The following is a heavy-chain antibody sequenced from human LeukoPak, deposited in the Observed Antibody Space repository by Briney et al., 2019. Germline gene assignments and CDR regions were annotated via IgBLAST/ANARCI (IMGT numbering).Heavy chain of an antibody. Sequence: SVKVSCKASGGTFSSYAIIWVRQAPGQGLEWMGRIIPILGIANYAQKFQGRVTITADKSTSTAYMELSSLRSEDTAVYYCAGYHYYDSSGYFSLGAFDIWGQGTMVTVSS. V-gene: IGHV1-69*04. CDR1: GGTFSSYA. D-gene: IGHD3-22*01. CDR2: IIPILGIA. J-gene: IGHJ3*02. CDR3: AGYHYYDSSGYFSLGAFDI.